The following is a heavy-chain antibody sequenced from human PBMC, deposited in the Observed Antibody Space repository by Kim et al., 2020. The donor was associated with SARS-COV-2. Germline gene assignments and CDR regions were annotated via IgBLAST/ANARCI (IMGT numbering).Heavy chain of an antibody. J-gene: IGHJ4*02. CDR3: TKDKLPGGADY. D-gene: IGHD2-15*01. V-gene: IGHV3-9*01. Sequence: GGSLRLSCAASGFTFETYAVHWVRQAPGKGLEWVAGLSLDSDKIGYADSVKGRFSISRDNAKNSVYLQMNSLRAEDTALYYCTKDKLPGGADYLGRGTLVTVSS. CDR2: LSLDSDKI. CDR1: GFTFETYA.